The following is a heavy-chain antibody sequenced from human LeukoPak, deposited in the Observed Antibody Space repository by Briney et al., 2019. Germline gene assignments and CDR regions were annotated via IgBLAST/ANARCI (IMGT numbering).Heavy chain of an antibody. CDR3: AKDRLDYSNYHYYYGMDV. J-gene: IGHJ6*02. D-gene: IGHD4-11*01. CDR2: ISYDGSNK. Sequence: PGGSLRLSCAASGFTFSSYGMHWVRQAPGKGLEWVAVISYDGSNKYYADSVKGRFTISRDNSKNTLYLQMNSLRAEDTAVYYCAKDRLDYSNYHYYYGMDVWGQGTTVTVSS. CDR1: GFTFSSYG. V-gene: IGHV3-30*18.